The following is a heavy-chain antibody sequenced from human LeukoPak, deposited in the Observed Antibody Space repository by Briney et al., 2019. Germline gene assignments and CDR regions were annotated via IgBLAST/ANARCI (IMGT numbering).Heavy chain of an antibody. V-gene: IGHV1-18*01. Sequence: GASVKVSCKASGHTFTSYGISWVRQAPGQGLEWMGWISAYNGNTNYAQKLQGRVTMTTDTSTSTAYMELRSLRSDDTAVYYCARDRPRLGWQNDAFDIWGQGTMVTVSS. J-gene: IGHJ3*02. CDR2: ISAYNGNT. D-gene: IGHD1-14*01. CDR1: GHTFTSYG. CDR3: ARDRPRLGWQNDAFDI.